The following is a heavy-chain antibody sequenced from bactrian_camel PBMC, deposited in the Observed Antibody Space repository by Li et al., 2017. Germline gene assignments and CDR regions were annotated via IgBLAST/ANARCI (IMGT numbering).Heavy chain of an antibody. CDR2: ISTDGIP. CDR1: GFTLCNYA. V-gene: IGHV3S67*01. D-gene: IGHD4*01. J-gene: IGHJ4*01. Sequence: VQLVESGGGLVQPGGSMRLSCAASGFTLCNYAMSWVRQAPGKEREGVASISTDGIPTYADTVKGRFTISRDYAKGTVYLQMNSVKTEDTALYYCATMFLGLWFDHWGQGTQVTVS. CDR3: ATMFLGLWFDH.